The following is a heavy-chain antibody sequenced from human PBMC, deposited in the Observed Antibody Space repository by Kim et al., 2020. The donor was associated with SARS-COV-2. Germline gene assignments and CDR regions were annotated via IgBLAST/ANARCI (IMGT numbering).Heavy chain of an antibody. CDR2: AT. D-gene: IGHD6-19*01. V-gene: IGHV3-73*01. Sequence: ATAYAEWVKGRYTISRDDSKNTAYLQMNSLKTEDTAVYYCTAPGIAVAGSWGQGTLVTVSS. CDR3: TAPGIAVAGS. J-gene: IGHJ5*02.